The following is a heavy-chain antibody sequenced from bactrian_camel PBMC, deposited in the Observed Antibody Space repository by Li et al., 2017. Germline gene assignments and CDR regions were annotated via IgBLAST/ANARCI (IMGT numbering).Heavy chain of an antibody. CDR1: GGSFS. D-gene: IGHD2*01. CDR3: AARSQLGVVPPLVETSYDR. CDR2: HGTDGST. V-gene: IGHV3S55*01. Sequence: QVQLVESGGGSVQAGGSLRLSCAHYGGSFSMAWFRQAPGRGREGVAAHGTDGSTMYDDSVKGRFTISSNYAKNMLYLQMKNLISEDTAMYYCAARSQLGVVPPLVETSYDRWGQGTQVTVS. J-gene: IGHJ4*01.